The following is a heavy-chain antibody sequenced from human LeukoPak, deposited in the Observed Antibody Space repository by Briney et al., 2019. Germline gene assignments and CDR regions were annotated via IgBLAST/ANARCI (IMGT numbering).Heavy chain of an antibody. CDR3: ARGTLYSSSWSYYFDY. V-gene: IGHV3-48*04. CDR1: GFTFSSYG. CDR2: ISSSGSTI. D-gene: IGHD6-13*01. Sequence: GGSLRLSCAASGFTFSSYGMSWVRQAPGKGLEWVSYISSSGSTIYYADSVKGRFTISRDNAKNSLYLQMNSLRAEDTAVYYCARGTLYSSSWSYYFDYWGQGTLVTVSS. J-gene: IGHJ4*02.